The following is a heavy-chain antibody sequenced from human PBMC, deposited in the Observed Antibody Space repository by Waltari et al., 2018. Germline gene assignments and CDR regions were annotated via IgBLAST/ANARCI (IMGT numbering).Heavy chain of an antibody. CDR1: GGSISSSSYY. V-gene: IGHV4-39*01. CDR2: SYYSGST. D-gene: IGHD3-3*01. Sequence: QLQLQESGPGLVKPSETLSLTCTVSGGSISSSSYYWGWIRQPPGRGLEWIGSSYYSGSTYYNPTLKSRVNISVDTSKNQFSLKLSSVTAAYTAVYYCARHVFTIFGVVTSFDYYYGMDVWGQGTTVTVSS. CDR3: ARHVFTIFGVVTSFDYYYGMDV. J-gene: IGHJ6*02.